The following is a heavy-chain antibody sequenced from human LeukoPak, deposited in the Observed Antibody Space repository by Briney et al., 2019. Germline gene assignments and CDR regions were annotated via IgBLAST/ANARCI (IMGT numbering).Heavy chain of an antibody. D-gene: IGHD4-17*01. V-gene: IGHV3-21*01. CDR2: IISSSSYI. CDR3: ARDYGDYAGEFDY. CDR1: GFTFSSYS. Sequence: GGSLRLSCAASGFTFSSYSMNWVRQAPGKGLEWVSSIISSSSYIYYADSVKGRFTISRDNAKNSLYLQMNSLRAEDTAVYYCARDYGDYAGEFDYWGRGTLVTVSS. J-gene: IGHJ4*02.